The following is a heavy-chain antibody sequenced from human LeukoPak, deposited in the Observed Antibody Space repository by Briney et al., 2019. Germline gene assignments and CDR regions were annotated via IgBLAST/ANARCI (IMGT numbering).Heavy chain of an antibody. V-gene: IGHV3-74*01. D-gene: IGHD6-13*01. CDR2: INSDGSST. CDR3: AREGGSWYLPRYYFDY. Sequence: GGSLRLSCAASGFTFSSYWMHWVRHAPGKGLVWVSRINSDGSSTSYADSVKGRFTISRDNAKNSLYLQMNSLRAEDTAVYYCAREGGSWYLPRYYFDYWGQGTLVTVSS. J-gene: IGHJ4*02. CDR1: GFTFSSYW.